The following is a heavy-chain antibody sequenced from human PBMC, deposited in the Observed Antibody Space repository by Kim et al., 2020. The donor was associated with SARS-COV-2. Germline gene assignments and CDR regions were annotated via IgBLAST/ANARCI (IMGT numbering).Heavy chain of an antibody. D-gene: IGHD2-2*01. CDR3: ASGSRTGYDYYYGL. CDR2: IRNKAKSYTT. J-gene: IGHJ6*01. V-gene: IGHV3-72*01. CDR1: GFTFSGYY. Sequence: GGSLRLSCAASGFTFSGYYMDWVRQAPGKGLEWVGRIRNKAKSYTTEYAASVKGRFTISRDDSKNTLFLQMNSLKTEDTAVYYCASGSRTGYDYYYGL.